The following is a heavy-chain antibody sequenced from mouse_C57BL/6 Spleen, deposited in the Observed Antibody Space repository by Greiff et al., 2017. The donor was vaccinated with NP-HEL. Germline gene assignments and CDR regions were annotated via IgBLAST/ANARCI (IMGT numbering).Heavy chain of an antibody. CDR1: GYAFSSYW. Sequence: VQLQQSGAELVKPGASVKISCKASGYAFSSYWMNWVKQRPGKGLEWIGQIYPGDGDTNYNGKFKGKATLTADKSSSTAYMQLSSLTSEDSAVYFCARGSSMITFDYWGQGTTLTVSS. J-gene: IGHJ2*01. D-gene: IGHD2-4*01. V-gene: IGHV1-80*01. CDR3: ARGSSMITFDY. CDR2: IYPGDGDT.